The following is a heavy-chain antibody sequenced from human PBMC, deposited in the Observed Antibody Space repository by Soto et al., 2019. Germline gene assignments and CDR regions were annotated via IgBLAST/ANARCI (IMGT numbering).Heavy chain of an antibody. J-gene: IGHJ4*02. CDR3: AKDVRGSGSHYNSFGY. V-gene: IGHV3-53*01. Sequence: EVQLVESGGGLIQPGGSLNLSCAASGFTVGNNYMSWVRQAPGKGLEWVSLIYSTGTTKYADSVKGRFTVSRANAKNKLYLQMNSLRAEDPAGYYCAKDVRGSGSHYNSFGYWGQGTLVTVSS. D-gene: IGHD3-10*01. CDR1: GFTVGNNY. CDR2: IYSTGTT.